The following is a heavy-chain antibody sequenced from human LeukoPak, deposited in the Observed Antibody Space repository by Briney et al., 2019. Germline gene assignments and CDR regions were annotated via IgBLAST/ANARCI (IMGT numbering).Heavy chain of an antibody. Sequence: GGSLRLSCAASGFTFSDSGMYWVRQSPGKGLEWVSTIYSAGSTNYADSVKGRFTISRDNSKNTMYLQMNSLRAEDTAVYYCAGGLRSGLIDYWGQGTLVTVSS. CDR3: AGGLRSGLIDY. J-gene: IGHJ4*02. CDR1: GFTFSDSG. CDR2: IYSAGST. V-gene: IGHV3-53*01. D-gene: IGHD4-17*01.